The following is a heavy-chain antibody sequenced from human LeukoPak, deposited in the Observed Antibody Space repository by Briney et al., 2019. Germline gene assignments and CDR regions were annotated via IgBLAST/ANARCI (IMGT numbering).Heavy chain of an antibody. CDR2: ISSTSSDL. D-gene: IGHD3-10*01. CDR3: ARAAGHYFDY. V-gene: IGHV3-21*06. CDR1: GFNFKSYS. Sequence: GGSLRLSCAASGFNFKSYSMNWVRQAPGKGLVWGSFISSTSSDLLYADSVKGRFTVSRDNGKNSLYLQMNSLRAEDTAVYYCARAAGHYFDYWGQGSLVTVSS. J-gene: IGHJ4*02.